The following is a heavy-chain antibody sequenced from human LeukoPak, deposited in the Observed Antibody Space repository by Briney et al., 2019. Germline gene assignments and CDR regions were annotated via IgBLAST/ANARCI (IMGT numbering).Heavy chain of an antibody. CDR1: GYTFTGYY. CDR2: INPNSGGT. Sequence: GASVKVSCKASGYTFTGYYMHWVRQAPGQGLEWMGWINPNSGGTNYAQKFQGRVTMTRDTSISTAYMELSRLRSDDTAVYYCAXXXXAAVGRGFDPWGQGTLVTVSS. CDR3: AXXXXAAVGRGFDP. V-gene: IGHV1-2*02. J-gene: IGHJ5*02.